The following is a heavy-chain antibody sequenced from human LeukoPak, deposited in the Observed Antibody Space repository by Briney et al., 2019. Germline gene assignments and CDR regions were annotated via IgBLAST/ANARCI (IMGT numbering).Heavy chain of an antibody. V-gene: IGHV4-4*07. Sequence: KPSETLSLTCTVSGGSISSYYWSSIRQPAGKGLEWIGRICTSGSTNYNPSLKSRVTMSVDTSKNQFSLKLSSVTAADTAVYYCARDRIYDYIWGSYRDDAFDIWGQGTMVTVSS. CDR2: ICTSGST. CDR1: GGSISSYY. CDR3: ARDRIYDYIWGSYRDDAFDI. J-gene: IGHJ3*02. D-gene: IGHD3-16*02.